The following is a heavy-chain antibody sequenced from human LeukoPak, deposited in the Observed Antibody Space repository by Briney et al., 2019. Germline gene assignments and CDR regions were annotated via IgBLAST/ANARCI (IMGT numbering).Heavy chain of an antibody. CDR2: IVVGGGNT. D-gene: IGHD1-1*01. J-gene: IGHJ6*02. CDR3: AAGGTWGALNYYYYGMDV. V-gene: IGHV1-58*02. Sequence: TSVKVSCTASGFTFTSSAMQWVRQARGKGLEWIACIVVGGGNTNYAEKVKERVTITRDMSTSTAYMELSSLRSEDTAVYYCAAGGTWGALNYYYYGMDVWGQGTTVTVSS. CDR1: GFTFTSSA.